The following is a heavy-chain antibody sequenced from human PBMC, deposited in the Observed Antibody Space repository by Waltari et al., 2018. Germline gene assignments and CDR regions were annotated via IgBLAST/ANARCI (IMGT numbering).Heavy chain of an antibody. D-gene: IGHD4-17*01. CDR1: GFTFSSYG. CDR2: IRYDGSNK. J-gene: IGHJ6*03. V-gene: IGHV3-30*02. Sequence: QVQLVESGGGVVQPGGSLRLSCAASGFTFSSYGLHWVRQAPGKGLEWVAFIRYDGSNKYYADSVKGRFTISRDNSKNTLYLQMNSLRAEDTAVYYCAKNEYGDYGGARGYYYMDVWGKGTTVTVSS. CDR3: AKNEYGDYGGARGYYYMDV.